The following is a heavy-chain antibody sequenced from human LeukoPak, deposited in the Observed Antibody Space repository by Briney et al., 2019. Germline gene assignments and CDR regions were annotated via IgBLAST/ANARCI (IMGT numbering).Heavy chain of an antibody. CDR3: ARGTDYYGSGSYTFDY. Sequence: GASVKVSCKASGGTFSSYAISWVRQAPGQGLEWVGRIIPIFGTANYAQKFQGRVTITTDESTSTAYMELSSLRSEDTAVYYCARGTDYYGSGSYTFDYWGQGTLATVSS. CDR2: IIPIFGTA. J-gene: IGHJ4*02. CDR1: GGTFSSYA. V-gene: IGHV1-69*05. D-gene: IGHD3-10*01.